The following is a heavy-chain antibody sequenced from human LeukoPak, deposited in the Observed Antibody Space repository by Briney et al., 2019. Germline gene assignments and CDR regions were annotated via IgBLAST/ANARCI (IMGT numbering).Heavy chain of an antibody. CDR1: GFTLSNYA. Sequence: PGGSLRLSCATSGFTLSNYAVSWVRQAPGKGLEWVSSISGSGGTTYYADSVKGRFTISRDNSKNTLYLQMNRLRAEDTAVYYCARGFSSGSSLPFDYWGQGTLVTVSS. CDR2: ISGSGGTT. J-gene: IGHJ4*02. V-gene: IGHV3-23*01. CDR3: ARGFSSGSSLPFDY. D-gene: IGHD3-10*01.